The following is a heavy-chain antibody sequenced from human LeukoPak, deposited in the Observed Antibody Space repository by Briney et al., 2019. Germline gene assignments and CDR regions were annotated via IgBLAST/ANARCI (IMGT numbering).Heavy chain of an antibody. V-gene: IGHV3-30*18. D-gene: IGHD3-9*01. Sequence: GGSLRLSCAASGFTFSSYGMHWVRQAPGKGLEWVAVISYDGSNKYYADSVKGRFTISRDNSKNTLYLQMNSLRAEDTAVYYCAKVGYFDWVIWWYFDYWGQGTLVTVPS. CDR1: GFTFSSYG. CDR3: AKVGYFDWVIWWYFDY. CDR2: ISYDGSNK. J-gene: IGHJ4*02.